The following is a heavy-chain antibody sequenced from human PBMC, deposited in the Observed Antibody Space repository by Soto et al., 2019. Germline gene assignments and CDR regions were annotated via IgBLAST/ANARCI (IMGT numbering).Heavy chain of an antibody. J-gene: IGHJ4*02. CDR3: AHFDWFIDY. V-gene: IGHV3-23*01. D-gene: IGHD3-9*01. CDR1: GFTFSSYA. Sequence: EVQLLESGGGLVQPGGSRRLSCAASGFTFSSYAMSWVRQAPGKGLEWVSAISGSGASTYYADSVKGRFTISRDNSKNTLYLQMISLIAEDTAVYDCAHFDWFIDYWGQGTLVTVSS. CDR2: ISGSGAST.